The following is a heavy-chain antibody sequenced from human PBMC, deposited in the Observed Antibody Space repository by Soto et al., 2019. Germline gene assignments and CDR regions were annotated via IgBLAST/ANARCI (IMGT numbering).Heavy chain of an antibody. J-gene: IGHJ4*02. V-gene: IGHV5-51*01. Sequence: PGESLKISCKGSGYSFTSYWIGWVRQMPGKGLEWMGIIYPGDSDTRYSPSFQGQVTISAGKSISTAYLQWSSLKASDTAMYYCARRSDYYDSSGYFRADNYFDYWGQGTLVTVSS. CDR3: ARRSDYYDSSGYFRADNYFDY. CDR2: IYPGDSDT. CDR1: GYSFTSYW. D-gene: IGHD3-22*01.